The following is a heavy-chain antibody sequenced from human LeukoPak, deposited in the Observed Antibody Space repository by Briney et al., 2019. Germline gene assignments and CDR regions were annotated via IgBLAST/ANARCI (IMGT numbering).Heavy chain of an antibody. D-gene: IGHD3-16*01. Sequence: GASVKVSCKASGDTFSSHAMNWVRQAPGQGLEWMGGIIPILDVTNYAQKFQGRVTITADKSTGTAYMELSSLRSEDTAVYYCARDSPMAETFVGGGFDAFDIWGQGTMVTVSS. J-gene: IGHJ3*02. CDR1: GDTFSSHA. CDR3: ARDSPMAETFVGGGFDAFDI. V-gene: IGHV1-69*10. CDR2: IIPILDVT.